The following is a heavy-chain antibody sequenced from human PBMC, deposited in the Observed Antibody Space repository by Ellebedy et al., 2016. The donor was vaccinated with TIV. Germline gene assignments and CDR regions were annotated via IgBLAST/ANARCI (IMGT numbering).Heavy chain of an antibody. Sequence: GGSLRLSCAASGFTFSSYAMSWVRQAPGKGLEWVSAISGSGGSTYYADSVKGRFTISRDNSKNTLYLQMNSLRAEDTAVYYCAKVASRGYSYGRDYFDYWGQGTLVTVSS. CDR3: AKVASRGYSYGRDYFDY. CDR2: ISGSGGST. V-gene: IGHV3-23*01. J-gene: IGHJ4*02. CDR1: GFTFSSYA. D-gene: IGHD5-18*01.